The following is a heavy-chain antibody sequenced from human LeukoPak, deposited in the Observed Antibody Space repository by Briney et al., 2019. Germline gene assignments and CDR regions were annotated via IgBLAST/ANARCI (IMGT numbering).Heavy chain of an antibody. J-gene: IGHJ6*03. CDR2: INWSGDST. Sequence: GGSLRLSCAASGFAFSSYEMNWVRQAPGKGLEWVSDINWSGDSTGYADSVKGRFTISRDNARNSLYLQMNSLRAEDTALYYCARRESTYQNYYYFYYMDVWGKGTTVTVSS. CDR1: GFAFSSYE. V-gene: IGHV3-20*04. CDR3: ARRESTYQNYYYFYYMDV.